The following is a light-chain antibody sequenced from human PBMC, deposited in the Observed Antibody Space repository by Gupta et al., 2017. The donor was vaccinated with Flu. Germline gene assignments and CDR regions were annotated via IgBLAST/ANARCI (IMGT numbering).Light chain of an antibody. V-gene: IGLV1-40*01. CDR3: QSYDSSLSGWV. Sequence: QSVLTQPPSVSGAPGQRVTISRTGSSSNIGAGYDVHWYQQLPGTAPKLLIYGNSNRPSGVPDRFSGSKSGTSAALAITGLQAEDEADYYCQSYDSSLSGWVFGTGTKVTVL. J-gene: IGLJ1*01. CDR1: SSNIGAGYD. CDR2: GNS.